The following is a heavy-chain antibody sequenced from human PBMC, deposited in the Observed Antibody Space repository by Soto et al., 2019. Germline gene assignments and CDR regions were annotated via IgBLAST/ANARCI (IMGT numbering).Heavy chain of an antibody. J-gene: IGHJ4*02. CDR1: GGSISTVGQY. CDR2: SYHTGST. CDR3: ATATRTPRSRTCDY. D-gene: IGHD1-1*01. V-gene: IGHV4-31*11. Sequence: TLCLTCAVSGGSISTVGQYWTWIRQRPGKGLEWIGSSYHTGSTYYSKALRSRLTMSVDTSKSQFSLRLSSVTAADTAVYYCATATRTPRSRTCDYWGQGTLVTVSS.